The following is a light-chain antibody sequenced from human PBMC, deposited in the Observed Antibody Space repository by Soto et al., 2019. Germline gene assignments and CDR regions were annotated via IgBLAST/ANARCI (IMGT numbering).Light chain of an antibody. CDR2: DVS. CDR3: NSYTSNNTYV. J-gene: IGLJ1*01. Sequence: QSVLTQPASVSGSPGQAVTISCSGTSSDVGAFNYVSWYQQHPGKAPKLMIYDVSNRPSGVSNRFPGSKSGNTASLTISGLRAEDEADYYCNSYTSNNTYVFXTGTKVTVL. CDR1: SSDVGAFNY. V-gene: IGLV2-14*03.